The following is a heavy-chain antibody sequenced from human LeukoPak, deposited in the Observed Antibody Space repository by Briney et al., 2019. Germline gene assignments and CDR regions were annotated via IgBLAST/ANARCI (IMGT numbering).Heavy chain of an antibody. CDR3: AKDYYSSTSCYFDY. D-gene: IGHD2-2*01. J-gene: IGHJ4*02. CDR1: GFTFDDYA. CDR2: ISWNSGSI. Sequence: GGSLRLSCAASGFTFDDYAMHWVRQAPGKGLEWVSGISWNSGSIGYADSVKGRFTISRDNAKNSLYLQMNSLRAEDMALYYCAKDYYSSTSCYFDYWGQGTLVTVSS. V-gene: IGHV3-9*03.